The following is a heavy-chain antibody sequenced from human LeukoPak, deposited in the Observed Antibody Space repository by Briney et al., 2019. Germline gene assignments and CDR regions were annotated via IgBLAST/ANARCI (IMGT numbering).Heavy chain of an antibody. V-gene: IGHV4-30-2*01. CDR3: ARDWGTFRPGEGSAFDM. J-gene: IGHJ3*02. D-gene: IGHD3-16*01. CDR1: GGSISSSAYS. Sequence: TSQTLSLTCAVSGGSISSSAYSWSWIRQPPGKGLEWIGCIFHSGSTYYNPSLKSRVSISVDSSKNQFSLKLSSVTAADTAVYYCARDWGTFRPGEGSAFDMWGQGTMVTVSS. CDR2: IFHSGST.